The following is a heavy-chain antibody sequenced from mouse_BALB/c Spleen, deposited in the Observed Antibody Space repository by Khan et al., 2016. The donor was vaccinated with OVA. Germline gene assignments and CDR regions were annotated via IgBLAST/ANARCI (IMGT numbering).Heavy chain of an antibody. CDR2: INTHSGVP. V-gene: IGHV9-4*02. CDR3: ARGGAAYDRNDGGAREY. CDR1: GYTFTTAG. Sequence: QIQLVQSGPELKKPGETVRISCKASGYTFTTAGIQWVQKMPGKGLKWIGWINTHSGVPKYAEDFKGRFAFSLEISVNTAYLQITNLNNEDTATYFCARGGAAYDRNDGGAREYWGQGTSVTVSS. J-gene: IGHJ4*01. D-gene: IGHD2-14*01.